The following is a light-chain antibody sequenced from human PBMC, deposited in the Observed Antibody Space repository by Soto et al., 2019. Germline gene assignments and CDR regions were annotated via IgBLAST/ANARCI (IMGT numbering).Light chain of an antibody. CDR1: VLPKQF. Sequence: SSELTQPPSVSVSPGQTARITCSGDVLPKQFVYWYQQKSGQAPVLVIYKDSDRPSGISERFSGSTSGTTVTLTISAVQAEDEADYYCQSADSSDSFRVVFGGGTKLTVL. V-gene: IGLV3-25*03. J-gene: IGLJ2*01. CDR2: KDS. CDR3: QSADSSDSFRVV.